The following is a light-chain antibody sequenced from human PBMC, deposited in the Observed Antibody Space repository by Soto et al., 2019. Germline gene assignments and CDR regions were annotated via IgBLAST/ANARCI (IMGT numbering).Light chain of an antibody. V-gene: IGLV4-60*02. CDR3: ETWDSNTRM. CDR1: SGHSSYI. J-gene: IGLJ3*02. CDR2: LKGSGSY. Sequence: QLVLTQSSSASASLGSSVRLTCTLSSGHSSYIIAWHQQQPGKAPRCLMRLKGSGSYNKGSGVPDRFSGSSSGADRYLTISNLQFEDEADYYCETWDSNTRMFGGGTKLTVL.